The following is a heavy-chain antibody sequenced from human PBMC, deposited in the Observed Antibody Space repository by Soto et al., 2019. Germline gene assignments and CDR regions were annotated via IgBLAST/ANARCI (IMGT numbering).Heavy chain of an antibody. CDR1: GYSFTSYW. D-gene: IGHD2-2*01. Sequence: GESLKISCKGSGYSFTSYWIGWVRQMPGKGLEWMGIIYPGDSDTRYSPSFQGRVTISADKSISTAYLQWSSLKASDTAMYYCARLIPYCSSTSCYGPDAFDIWGQGTMVTVSS. CDR3: ARLIPYCSSTSCYGPDAFDI. CDR2: IYPGDSDT. V-gene: IGHV5-51*01. J-gene: IGHJ3*02.